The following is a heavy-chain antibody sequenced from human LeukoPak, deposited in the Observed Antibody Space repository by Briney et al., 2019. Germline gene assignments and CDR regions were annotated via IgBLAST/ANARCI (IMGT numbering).Heavy chain of an antibody. CDR2: ISYDGSNK. J-gene: IGHJ4*02. D-gene: IGHD6-19*01. CDR3: ARDVEWLVPNFDY. V-gene: IGHV3-30*03. CDR1: GFTFSSYG. Sequence: GGSLRLSCAASGFTFSSYGMHWVRQAPGKGLEWVAVISYDGSNKYYADSVKGRFTISRDNAKNSLYLQMNSLRAEDTAVYYCARDVEWLVPNFDYWGQGTLVTVSS.